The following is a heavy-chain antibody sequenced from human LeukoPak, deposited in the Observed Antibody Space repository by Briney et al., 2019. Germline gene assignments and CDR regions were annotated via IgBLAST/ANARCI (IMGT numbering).Heavy chain of an antibody. D-gene: IGHD3-22*01. CDR2: IIPIFHTP. J-gene: IGHJ4*02. Sequence: ASVKVSCKAPGGTFSSYAISWVRQAPGQGLEWMGGIIPIFHTPHYAQKFQGKVTITTDESANTAFMELSSLRSEDTAVYYCARGLIVVPQPLNYWGQGTLVTVSS. V-gene: IGHV1-69*05. CDR3: ARGLIVVPQPLNY. CDR1: GGTFSSYA.